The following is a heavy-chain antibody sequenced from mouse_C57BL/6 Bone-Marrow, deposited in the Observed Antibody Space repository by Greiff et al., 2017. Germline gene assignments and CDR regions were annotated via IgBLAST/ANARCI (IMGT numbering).Heavy chain of an antibody. Sequence: VQLQESGAELVRPGASVTLSCKASGYTFTDYEMHWVKQTPVHGLEWIGAIDPETGGTAYNQKFKGKAILTADKSSSTAYMELRSLTSEDSAVYYCTNSYSSSRDYWGQGTTLTVSS. D-gene: IGHD1-1*01. CDR2: IDPETGGT. V-gene: IGHV1-15*01. J-gene: IGHJ2*01. CDR3: TNSYSSSRDY. CDR1: GYTFTDYE.